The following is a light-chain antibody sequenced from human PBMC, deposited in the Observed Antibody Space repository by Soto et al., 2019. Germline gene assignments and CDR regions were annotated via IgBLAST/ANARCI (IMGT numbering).Light chain of an antibody. CDR3: SSYTSSRTLEV. Sequence: QSALTQPASVSGSPGQSITISCTGTSSDVGGYNYVSWYQQHPGKAPKLMIFDVSNRPSGVSNRFSGSKSGNTDSLTISGLQAEDEADYYCSSYTSSRTLEVVGTGTKVTVL. CDR2: DVS. V-gene: IGLV2-14*01. J-gene: IGLJ1*01. CDR1: SSDVGGYNY.